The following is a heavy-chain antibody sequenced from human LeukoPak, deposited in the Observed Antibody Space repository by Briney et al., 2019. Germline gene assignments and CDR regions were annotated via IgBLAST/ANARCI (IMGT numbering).Heavy chain of an antibody. V-gene: IGHV4-4*02. CDR2: IYHSGST. D-gene: IGHD3-9*01. J-gene: IGHJ4*02. CDR1: GGSISSSNW. CDR3: SREPASYDILTGYYM. Sequence: PSETLSLTCAVSGGSISSSNWWSWVRQPPGKGLEWIGEIYHSGSTNYNPSLKSRVTISVDKSKNQFSLKLSSVTAADTAVYYCSREPASYDILTGYYMWGQGTLVTVSS.